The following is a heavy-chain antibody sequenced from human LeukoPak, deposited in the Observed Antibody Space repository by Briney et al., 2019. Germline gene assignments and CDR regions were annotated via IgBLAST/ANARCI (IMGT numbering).Heavy chain of an antibody. CDR3: AKGGNDFWSGYYA. V-gene: IGHV3-9*03. CDR2: ISWNSSSI. CDR1: GFTFDDYA. J-gene: IGHJ5*02. Sequence: GGSLRLSCAASGFTFDDYAMHWVRQAPGKGLEWVSGISWNSSSIGYADSVKGRFTISRDNAKNSLYLQMNSLRAEDMALYYCAKGGNDFWSGYYAWGQGTLVTVSS. D-gene: IGHD3-3*01.